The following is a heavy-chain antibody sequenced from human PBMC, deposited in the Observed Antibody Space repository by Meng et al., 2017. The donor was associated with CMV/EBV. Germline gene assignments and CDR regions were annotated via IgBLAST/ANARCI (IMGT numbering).Heavy chain of an antibody. Sequence: QRQVLGPGLLKPSQTMHRTFAISACTTCRIIYHWDRIRQPPGKALEWIGSIYYSGSTYYNPSLKSRVTISVDTSKNQFSLKLSSATAADTAVYYCASRITIFGVVTAFDPWGQGTLVTVSS. CDR1: ACTTCRIIYH. V-gene: IGHV4-39*07. D-gene: IGHD3-3*01. J-gene: IGHJ5*02. CDR2: IYYSGST. CDR3: ASRITIFGVVTAFDP.